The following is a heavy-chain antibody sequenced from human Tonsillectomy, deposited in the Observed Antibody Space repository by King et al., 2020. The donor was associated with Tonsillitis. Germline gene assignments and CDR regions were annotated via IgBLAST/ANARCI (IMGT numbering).Heavy chain of an antibody. CDR1: GYTFTDYY. V-gene: IGHV1-2*02. CDR2: INPNNGDT. CDR3: ARDLGCSGGSCYSEDFDY. Sequence: VQLVESGAEVKKPGASVKVSCKASGYTFTDYYVHWVRQAHGQGLEWMGWINPNNGDTNYAQNFQARVTMTRDTSLSTAYMEMSRLRSDDTAMYYCARDLGCSGGSCYSEDFDYWGQGTLITVSS. J-gene: IGHJ4*02. D-gene: IGHD2-15*01.